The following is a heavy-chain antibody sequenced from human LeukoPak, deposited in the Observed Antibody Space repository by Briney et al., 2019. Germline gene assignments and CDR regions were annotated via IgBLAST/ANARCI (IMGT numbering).Heavy chain of an antibody. CDR1: GGSISSNSYY. J-gene: IGHJ4*02. Sequence: SETLPLTCAVSGGSISSNSYYWGWIRQPPGKGLEWIGSIYHSGNTHYTPSLKSRVTISVDTSKNQFSLKLSSATAADTAVYYCARGVDYWGQGTLVTVSS. CDR2: IYHSGNT. CDR3: ARGVDY. V-gene: IGHV4-39*07.